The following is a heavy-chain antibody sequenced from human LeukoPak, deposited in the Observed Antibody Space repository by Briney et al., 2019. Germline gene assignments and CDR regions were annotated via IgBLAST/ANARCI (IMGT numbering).Heavy chain of an antibody. D-gene: IGHD3-22*01. CDR1: GYTFTSYG. V-gene: IGHV1-18*01. CDR2: ISAYNGNT. J-gene: IGHJ5*02. Sequence: ASVKVSCKASGYTFTSYGISWVRQAPGQGLEWMGWISAYNGNTNYAQKLQGRVTMTTDTSTSTAYMELRSLRSDDTAVYYCARWVVVVPMTNWFDPWGQGTLVTVSS. CDR3: ARWVVVVPMTNWFDP.